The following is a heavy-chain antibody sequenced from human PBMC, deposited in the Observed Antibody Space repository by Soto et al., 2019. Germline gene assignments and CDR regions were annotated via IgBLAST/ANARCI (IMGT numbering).Heavy chain of an antibody. J-gene: IGHJ6*02. CDR2: ICYDGSNK. Sequence: QVQLVESGGGVVQPGGSLRLSCTTSGFTFNTYGMHWVRQAPGKGLEWVAIICYDGSNKYYADSVKGRITISRDNSRNTLYLQMNSLRAEDTALYYCARADCTGAYCYSWPFNYGVDVWGQGTTVTVSS. D-gene: IGHD2-15*01. CDR3: ARADCTGAYCYSWPFNYGVDV. CDR1: GFTFNTYG. V-gene: IGHV3-33*08.